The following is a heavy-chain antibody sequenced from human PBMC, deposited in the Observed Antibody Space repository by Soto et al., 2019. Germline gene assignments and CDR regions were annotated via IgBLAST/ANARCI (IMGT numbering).Heavy chain of an antibody. Sequence: QVQLQESGPGLVKPSQTLSLTCTVSGVSISSGGYYWSWIRQHPGKGLEWIGYIYYSGNTYYNPSLNSRISISIDTSNNQFSLKLSSVTAADTAVYYCARDNHYYGLGRLDPWGQGTLVTVSS. CDR1: GVSISSGGYY. J-gene: IGHJ5*02. D-gene: IGHD3-10*01. CDR3: ARDNHYYGLGRLDP. CDR2: IYYSGNT. V-gene: IGHV4-31*03.